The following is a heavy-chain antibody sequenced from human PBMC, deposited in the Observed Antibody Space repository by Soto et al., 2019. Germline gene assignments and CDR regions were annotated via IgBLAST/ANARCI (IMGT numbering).Heavy chain of an antibody. CDR3: TTCYGDLEYYYYGMDV. CDR1: GFTFSNAW. V-gene: IGHV3-15*01. CDR2: IKSKTDGGTT. Sequence: KTGGSLRLSCAASGFTFSNAWMSWVRQAPGKGLEWVGRIKSKTDGGTTDYAAPVKGRFTISRDDSKNTLYLQMNSPKTEDTAVYYCTTCYGDLEYYYYGMDVWGQGTTVTVSS. J-gene: IGHJ6*02. D-gene: IGHD4-17*01.